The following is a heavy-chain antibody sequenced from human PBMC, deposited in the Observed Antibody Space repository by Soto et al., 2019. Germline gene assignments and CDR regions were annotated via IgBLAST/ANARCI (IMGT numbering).Heavy chain of an antibody. D-gene: IGHD3-10*01. CDR2: IGGSGGGT. J-gene: IGHJ4*02. CDR3: ASGGLGGVAFDY. V-gene: IGHV3-23*01. Sequence: EVQLLESGGGLVQPGGSLRLSCAASGFTFSSYAMSWVRQAPGKGLEWVSAIGGSGGGTYYADSVKGRFTISRDSSTNTLYLQMNSLRAEDTAVYYCASGGLGGVAFDYWGQGTLVTVPS. CDR1: GFTFSSYA.